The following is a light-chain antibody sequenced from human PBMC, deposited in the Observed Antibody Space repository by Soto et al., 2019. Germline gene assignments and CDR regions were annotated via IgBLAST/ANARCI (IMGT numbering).Light chain of an antibody. CDR3: NSYTSSSTLV. CDR2: EVS. J-gene: IGLJ1*01. V-gene: IGLV2-14*01. Sequence: QSVLTQPASVSGSPGQSITISCTGTNSDVGGYNYVSWYQQHPGKAPELVIYEVSNRPSGVSNRFSASKSGNTASLTISGLQAEDEADYYCNSYTSSSTLVFGSGTKVTVL. CDR1: NSDVGGYNY.